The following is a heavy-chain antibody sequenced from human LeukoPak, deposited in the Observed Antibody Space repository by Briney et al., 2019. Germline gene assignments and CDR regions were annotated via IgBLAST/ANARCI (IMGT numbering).Heavy chain of an antibody. V-gene: IGHV1-18*01. CDR1: GYTFTSYG. Sequence: GSVKVSCKASGYTFTSYGISWVRQAPGQGLEWMGWISAYNGNTNYAQKLQGRVTMTTDTYTSTAYMELRSLRSDDTAVYYCASWYRSGWYVYWGQGTLVTVSS. CDR3: ASWYRSGWYVY. D-gene: IGHD6-19*01. CDR2: ISAYNGNT. J-gene: IGHJ4*02.